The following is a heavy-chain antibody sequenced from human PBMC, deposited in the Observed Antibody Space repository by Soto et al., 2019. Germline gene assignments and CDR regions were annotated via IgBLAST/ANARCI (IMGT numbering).Heavy chain of an antibody. D-gene: IGHD5-12*01. V-gene: IGHV1-69*02. Sequence: QVQLVQSGADVKKPGSSVKVSCKASGGTFRSYTISCVRQAPGQGLEWMGRIIPILGIANYAQKLQGRVTITADKSTSTAYMELSSLRSEDTAVYYCARAVLRGYSGYDHWGQGTLVTVSS. CDR1: GGTFRSYT. CDR3: ARAVLRGYSGYDH. CDR2: IIPILGIA. J-gene: IGHJ5*02.